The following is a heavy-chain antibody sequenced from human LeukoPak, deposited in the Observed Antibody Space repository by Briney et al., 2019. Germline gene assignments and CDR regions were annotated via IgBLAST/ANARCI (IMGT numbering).Heavy chain of an antibody. J-gene: IGHJ6*03. CDR2: INPNSGGT. CDR1: GYTFTGYY. Sequence: ASVKVSCKASGYTFTGYYMHWVRQAPGQGLEWMGWINPNSGGTNYAQKFQGRVTMTRDTSISTAYMELSRLRSDDTAVYYCAREAGSGWLMSYYYYYYMDVWGKGTTVTISS. CDR3: AREAGSGWLMSYYYYYYMDV. D-gene: IGHD6-19*01. V-gene: IGHV1-2*02.